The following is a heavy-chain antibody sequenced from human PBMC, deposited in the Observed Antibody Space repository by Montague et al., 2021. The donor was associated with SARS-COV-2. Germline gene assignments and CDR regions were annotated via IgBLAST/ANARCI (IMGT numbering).Heavy chain of an antibody. Sequence: SETLSLTCAVYGGSFSDYHWTWIRQSPGGGLEWIGQINYGGSTKYNPSLRSRVTISIDTSKNQFSLKLPSVTAADTAVYYCAGGAPGYWGQGTLVTVSS. CDR3: AGGAPGY. CDR1: GGSFSDYH. CDR2: INYGGST. V-gene: IGHV4-34*01. D-gene: IGHD1-1*01. J-gene: IGHJ4*02.